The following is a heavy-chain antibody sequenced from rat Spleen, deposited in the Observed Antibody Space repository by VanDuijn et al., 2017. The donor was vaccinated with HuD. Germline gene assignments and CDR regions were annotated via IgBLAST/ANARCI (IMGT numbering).Heavy chain of an antibody. CDR1: GHSITSTYR. CDR3: ARSGYSSARGWFAY. J-gene: IGHJ3*01. Sequence: EVQLQESGPGLVRPSQSLSLTCSVTGHSITSTYRWNWIRKFPGNRLEWMGYINSAGSTNYNPSLKSRISIPRATSKNQFFLQINSVTTEETATYYCARSGYSSARGWFAYWGQGTLVTVSS. CDR2: INSAGST. V-gene: IGHV3-3*01. D-gene: IGHD1-2*01.